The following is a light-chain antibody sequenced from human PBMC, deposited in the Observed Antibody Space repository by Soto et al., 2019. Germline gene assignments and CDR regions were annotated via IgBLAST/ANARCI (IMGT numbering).Light chain of an antibody. CDR1: GSDVGAYNY. Sequence: QSVLTQPPSASGSPGQSVTISCTGTGSDVGAYNYVSWYQQHPGKAPKLMIYVVTKRPSGVPDRFSGSKSGNTASLTVSGLQAEDEADYYCSSYAGSNNLLFGGGTKVTVL. J-gene: IGLJ2*01. CDR3: SSYAGSNNLL. CDR2: VVT. V-gene: IGLV2-8*01.